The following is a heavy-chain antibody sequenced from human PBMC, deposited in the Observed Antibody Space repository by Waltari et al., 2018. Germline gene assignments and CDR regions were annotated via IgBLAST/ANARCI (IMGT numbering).Heavy chain of an antibody. CDR2: ISSSSSTL. CDR1: GFTFSSYS. V-gene: IGHV3-48*04. CDR3: VRVVYGDYVPDY. J-gene: IGHJ4*02. D-gene: IGHD4-17*01. Sequence: EVQLVESGGGLVQPGGSLRLSCAASGFTFSSYSMTWVRQAPGKGLELVSYISSSSSTLYYADSVKGRFTISRDNAKNSLYLQMNSLRAEDTAVYYCVRVVYGDYVPDYWGQGTLVTVSS.